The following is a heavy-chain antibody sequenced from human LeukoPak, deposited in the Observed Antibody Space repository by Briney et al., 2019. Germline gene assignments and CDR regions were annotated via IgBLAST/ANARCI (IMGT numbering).Heavy chain of an antibody. V-gene: IGHV3-64D*06. J-gene: IGHJ4*02. D-gene: IGHD6-19*01. Sequence: GGSLRLSCSASGFTFDTFVMHWVRQAPGKGLEYVSGISGNGGSTYNADFVKGRFTISRDNSKNTLLLQMTSLRAEDTAAYYCVNQISGWVYWGQGTLVTVSS. CDR3: VNQISGWVY. CDR2: ISGNGGST. CDR1: GFTFDTFV.